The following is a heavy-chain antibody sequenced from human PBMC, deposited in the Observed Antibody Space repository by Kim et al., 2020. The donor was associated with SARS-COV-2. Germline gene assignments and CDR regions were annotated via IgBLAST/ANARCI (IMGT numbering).Heavy chain of an antibody. V-gene: IGHV4-59*01. D-gene: IGHD3-10*01. CDR3: ARDNPSTVRGANYFDY. Sequence: SLKSRVTISVDTSKNQFSLKLSSVTAADTAVYYCARDNPSTVRGANYFDYWGQGTLVTVSS. J-gene: IGHJ4*02.